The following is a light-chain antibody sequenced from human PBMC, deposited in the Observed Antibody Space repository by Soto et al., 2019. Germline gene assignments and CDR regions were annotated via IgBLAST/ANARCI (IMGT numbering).Light chain of an antibody. J-gene: IGLJ1*01. Sequence: QSALTQPASVSGSPGQSITISCTGTSSDVGGYNYVSWYQHHPGKAPKLMIYEVSNRPSGVSNRFSGSKSGNTASLTISGLQADDEADYYCSSYTSSSTQVFGTGTKVTVL. CDR2: EVS. CDR3: SSYTSSSTQV. CDR1: SSDVGGYNY. V-gene: IGLV2-14*01.